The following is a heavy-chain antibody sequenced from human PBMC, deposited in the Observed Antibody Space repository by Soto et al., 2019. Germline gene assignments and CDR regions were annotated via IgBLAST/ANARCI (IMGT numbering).Heavy chain of an antibody. CDR3: AFLWHHDAFDI. CDR1: GGSISSSSYY. CDR2: IYYSGST. V-gene: IGHV4-39*01. J-gene: IGHJ3*02. D-gene: IGHD3-10*01. Sequence: QLQLQESGPGLVKPSETLSLTCTVSGGSISSSSYYWGWIRQPPGKGLEWIGSIYYSGSTYYNPSLTRRVTLSVDTSKNPCSLTLSSVTAADTAVYYCAFLWHHDAFDIWGQGTMVTVSS.